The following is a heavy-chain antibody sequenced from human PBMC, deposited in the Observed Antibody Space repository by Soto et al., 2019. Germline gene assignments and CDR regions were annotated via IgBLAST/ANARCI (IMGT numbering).Heavy chain of an antibody. D-gene: IGHD3-10*01. V-gene: IGHV4-34*01. J-gene: IGHJ4*02. Sequence: PSETLSLTCAVYGGSFSGYYWSWIRQPPGKGLEWIGEINHSGSTNYNPSLKSRVTISVDTSKNQFSLKLSSVTAADTAVYYCASRSGFLFAYSGQGTLVSVPS. CDR3: ASRSGFLFAY. CDR1: GGSFSGYY. CDR2: INHSGST.